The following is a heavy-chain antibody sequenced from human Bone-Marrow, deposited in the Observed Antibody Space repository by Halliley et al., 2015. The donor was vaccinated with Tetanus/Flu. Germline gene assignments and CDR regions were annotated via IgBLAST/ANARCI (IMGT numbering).Heavy chain of an antibody. CDR3: SRDGMGIQLFDS. CDR2: ISRTGDTI. J-gene: IGHJ4*02. V-gene: IGHV3-11*01. D-gene: IGHD5-18*01. Sequence: QLVQSGGALVKPGGSLRLSCSASGFTFRDHYMSWIRQAPGKGLEWVSCISRTGDTIYYADSVKGRFTISRDNAKNSLYLQMNSLRADDTAVYYCSRDGMGIQLFDSWGQGTLVTVSS. CDR1: GFTFRDHY.